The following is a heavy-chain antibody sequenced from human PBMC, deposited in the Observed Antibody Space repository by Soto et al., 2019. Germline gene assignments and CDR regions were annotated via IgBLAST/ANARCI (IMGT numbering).Heavy chain of an antibody. V-gene: IGHV4-31*03. CDR2: IYYSGST. Sequence: SETLSLTCTVSGVSISSGGYYWSWIRQHPGKGLEWIGYIYYSGSTYYNPSLKSRVTISVDTSKNQFSLKLSSVTAADTAVYYCARYDSSPMAFDYWGQGTLVTVSS. D-gene: IGHD3-22*01. CDR1: GVSISSGGYY. J-gene: IGHJ4*02. CDR3: ARYDSSPMAFDY.